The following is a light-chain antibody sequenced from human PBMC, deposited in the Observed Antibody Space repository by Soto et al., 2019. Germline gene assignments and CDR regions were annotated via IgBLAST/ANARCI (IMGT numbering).Light chain of an antibody. CDR1: QSVSSNF. CDR2: DAS. CDR3: QQYGSSPRT. Sequence: EIVLTQSPGTLSLSPGERATLSCRASQSVSSNFLAWYQQKPGQAPRLLIYDASNRATGIPDRISGSGSGTDFTLTISRLEPEEFAVYYCQQYGSSPRTFGQGTKVDIK. J-gene: IGKJ1*01. V-gene: IGKV3-20*01.